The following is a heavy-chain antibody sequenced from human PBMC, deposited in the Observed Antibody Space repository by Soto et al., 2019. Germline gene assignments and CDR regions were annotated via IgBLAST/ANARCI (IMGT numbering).Heavy chain of an antibody. V-gene: IGHV1-69*02. Sequence: SVKVSCKASGGSFGSYTISWVRQAPGQGLEWMGRIIPILGIANYAQKFQGRVTITADKSTSTAYMELSSLRSEDTAVYYCARSRFGELSYGMDVWGQGTTVTVSS. CDR1: GGSFGSYT. CDR2: IIPILGIA. D-gene: IGHD3-10*01. CDR3: ARSRFGELSYGMDV. J-gene: IGHJ6*02.